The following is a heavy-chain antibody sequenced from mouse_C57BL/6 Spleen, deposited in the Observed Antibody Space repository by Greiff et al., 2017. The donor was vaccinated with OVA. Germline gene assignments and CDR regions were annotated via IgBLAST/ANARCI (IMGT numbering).Heavy chain of an antibody. J-gene: IGHJ4*01. CDR3: ARQYDYYAMDY. V-gene: IGHV1-54*01. Sequence: VHLVESGAELVRPGTSVKVSCKASGYAFTNYLIEWVKQRPGQGLEWIGVINPGSGGTNYNEKFKGKATLTADKSSSTAYMQLSSLTSEDSAVYFCARQYDYYAMDYWGQGTSVTVSS. CDR2: INPGSGGT. CDR1: GYAFTNYL.